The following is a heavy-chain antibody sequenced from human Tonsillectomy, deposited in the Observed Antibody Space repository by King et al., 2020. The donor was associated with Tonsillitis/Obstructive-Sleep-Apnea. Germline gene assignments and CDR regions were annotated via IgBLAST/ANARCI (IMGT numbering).Heavy chain of an antibody. CDR1: GYSFTSYW. V-gene: IGHV5-10-1*01. CDR2: IDPSDSYT. Sequence: QLVQSGAEVKKPGASLRISCKGSGYSFTSYWITWVRQMPGKGLEWMGRIDPSDSYTNYSPSFQGHVSISADKSISTAYLQWSSLKASDTAVYYCAGTYVYCNNRSNCPYFYYMDVWGKGTTVTVSS. D-gene: IGHD2/OR15-2a*01. CDR3: AGTYVYCNNRSNCPYFYYMDV. J-gene: IGHJ6*03.